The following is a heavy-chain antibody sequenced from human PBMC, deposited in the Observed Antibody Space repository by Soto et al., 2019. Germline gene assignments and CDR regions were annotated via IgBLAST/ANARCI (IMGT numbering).Heavy chain of an antibody. CDR2: INHSGVT. V-gene: IGHV4-34*01. J-gene: IGHJ6*02. CDR1: GGSFSGYY. CDR3: ARFSGSYYYAMDV. Sequence: QVQLQQWGAGLLKPSGTLSLTCAVYGGSFSGYYWSWIRQPPGKGLEWIGEINHSGVTNYKPSLKRLVTISVDTSKNQFSRQLKSVTAADTALYYCARFSGSYYYAMDVWGQGSTVTVSS. D-gene: IGHD6-19*01.